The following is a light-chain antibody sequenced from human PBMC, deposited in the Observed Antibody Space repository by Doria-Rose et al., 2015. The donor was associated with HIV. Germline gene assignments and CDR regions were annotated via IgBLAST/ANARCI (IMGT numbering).Light chain of an antibody. J-gene: IGLJ3*02. Sequence: QTVVTQEPSSSVSLGGTVTLTCGLTSGPVTGAYYPSWHQQTPCQAPRTLIYNTYSLSSGVSDRFSGSIIGNKAALTISGAQADDESDYYCVLYMGSGIWMFGGGTKLTVL. CDR1: SGPVTGAYY. CDR3: VLYMGSGIWM. V-gene: IGLV8-61*01. CDR2: NTY.